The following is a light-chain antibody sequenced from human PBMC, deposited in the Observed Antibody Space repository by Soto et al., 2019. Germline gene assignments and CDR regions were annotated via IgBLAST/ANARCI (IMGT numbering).Light chain of an antibody. J-gene: IGLJ2*01. CDR1: SIDVGGYNY. CDR3: SSYAGSNLV. Sequence: QSALTQPPSASGSPGQSVTISCTGTSIDVGGYNYVSWYQQHPGKAPKVMIYEVSKRPSGVPDRFSGSKSGNTASLTVSGLQAEDEADYYCSSYAGSNLVFGGGTQLTVL. CDR2: EVS. V-gene: IGLV2-8*01.